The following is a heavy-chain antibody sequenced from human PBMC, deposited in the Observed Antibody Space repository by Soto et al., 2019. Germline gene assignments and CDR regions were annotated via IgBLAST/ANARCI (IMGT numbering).Heavy chain of an antibody. CDR3: ARDRGGEVTGFDP. J-gene: IGHJ5*02. CDR1: GGSISSYY. Sequence: LSLPCTVSGGSISSYYWSWIRQPPGKGLEWIGYIYYSGSTNYNPSLKSRVTISVDTSKNQFSLKLSSVTAADTAVYYCARDRGGEVTGFDPWGQGTLVTVSS. CDR2: IYYSGST. D-gene: IGHD3-16*01. V-gene: IGHV4-59*01.